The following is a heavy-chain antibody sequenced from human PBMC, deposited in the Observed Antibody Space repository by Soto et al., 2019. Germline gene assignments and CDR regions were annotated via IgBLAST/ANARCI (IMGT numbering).Heavy chain of an antibody. CDR1: GGSVTTYH. J-gene: IGHJ6*02. CDR3: AKLRDGYYYYYYGMDV. V-gene: IGHV4-59*02. D-gene: IGHD3-10*01. Sequence: TSETLSLTCAVSGGSVTTYHWTWIRQPPGKGLEWIGYIYNSGSTNYSPALKSRVTISLDTSKNQFSLKVNSVTAADTAMYYCAKLRDGYYYYYYGMDVWGQGTSVTVSS. CDR2: IYNSGST.